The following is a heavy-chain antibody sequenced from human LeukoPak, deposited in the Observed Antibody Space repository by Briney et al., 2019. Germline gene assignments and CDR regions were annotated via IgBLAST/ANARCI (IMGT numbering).Heavy chain of an antibody. CDR1: GFTSSSYW. CDR2: IKQDGSEK. CDR3: ARGGMGIVVVPAGGYFDY. Sequence: PGGSLRLSCAASGFTSSSYWMSWVRPAPGEGRGWVAKIKQDGSEKYYVDSVKGRFTISRDNAKNSLYLQMNSLRAEDTAVYYCARGGMGIVVVPAGGYFDYGGQGTLVTVSS. D-gene: IGHD2-2*03. J-gene: IGHJ4*02. V-gene: IGHV3-7*01.